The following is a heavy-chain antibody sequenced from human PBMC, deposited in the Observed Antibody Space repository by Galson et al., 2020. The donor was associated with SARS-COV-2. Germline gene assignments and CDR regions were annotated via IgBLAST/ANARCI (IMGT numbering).Heavy chain of an antibody. Sequence: ASETLSLTCTVSGGSISRNHWSWIRQSPGSGLEWVCYFYNRVTTNYNPSPIVRVTLSVDTTENLFSLKLTSANAADTAAYYCARLCVGSPEGLPWWEGPDDIYCGVDVWGQGATVTV. CDR3: ARLCVGSPEGLPWWEGPDDIYCGVDV. CDR2: FYNRVTT. V-gene: IGHV4-4*08. CDR1: GGSISRNH. J-gene: IGHJ6*01. D-gene: IGHD1-26*01.